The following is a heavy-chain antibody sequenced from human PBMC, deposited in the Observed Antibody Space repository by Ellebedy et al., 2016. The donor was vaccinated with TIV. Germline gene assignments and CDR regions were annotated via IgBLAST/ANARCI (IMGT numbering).Heavy chain of an antibody. CDR2: INQDGSEK. CDR3: ATDGSYGDYRSPTHAFVM. Sequence: GESLKISCTASGFSFRSYWMTWVRQAPGKGLEWVANINQDGSEKFYGDSVKGRFTISRDNAKNSLYLQVSSLRVEETAVFYCATDGSYGDYRSPTHAFVMWGQGTVVTVSS. D-gene: IGHD4-17*01. J-gene: IGHJ3*02. CDR1: GFSFRSYW. V-gene: IGHV3-7*04.